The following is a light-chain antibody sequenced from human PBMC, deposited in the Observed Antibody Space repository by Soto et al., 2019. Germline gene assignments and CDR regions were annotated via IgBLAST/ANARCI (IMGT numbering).Light chain of an antibody. CDR1: LGISNY. J-gene: IGKJ1*01. CDR3: QKYNSVPWT. CDR2: AAS. Sequence: DIQMTQSPSSLSASVGDRVTITCRASLGISNYLAWYQQKPGKVPKVLIYAASTLQSGVPSRFSGSGSGTDFTLTISSLQPEDVATYYCQKYNSVPWTFGQGTKVEIK. V-gene: IGKV1-27*01.